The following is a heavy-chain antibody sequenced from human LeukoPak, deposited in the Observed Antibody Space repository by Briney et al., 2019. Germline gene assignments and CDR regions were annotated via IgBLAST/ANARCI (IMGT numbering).Heavy chain of an antibody. J-gene: IGHJ4*02. CDR2: INPNSGGT. V-gene: IGHV1-2*02. CDR1: GYTFTGYY. CDR3: ARGYCSSTSRLPGFDY. D-gene: IGHD2-2*01. Sequence: GASVKVSCKASGYTFTGYYMHWVRQAPGQGLEWMGWINPNSGGTNYAQKFQGRVTMTRDTSISTAYMELSRLRSDDTAVYYCARGYCSSTSRLPGFDYWGQGTLVTVSS.